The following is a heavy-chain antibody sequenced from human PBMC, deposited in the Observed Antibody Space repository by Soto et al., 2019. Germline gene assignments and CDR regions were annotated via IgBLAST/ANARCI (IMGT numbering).Heavy chain of an antibody. Sequence: GSLRLSCAASGFTFSSYAMHWVRQAPGKGLEWVAVISYDGSNKYYADSVKGRFTISRDNSKNTLYLQMNSLRAEDTAVYYCARGAVVGVVLEYYYYYGMDVWGQGTTVAVSS. J-gene: IGHJ6*02. CDR1: GFTFSSYA. V-gene: IGHV3-30-3*01. D-gene: IGHD3-3*01. CDR2: ISYDGSNK. CDR3: ARGAVVGVVLEYYYYYGMDV.